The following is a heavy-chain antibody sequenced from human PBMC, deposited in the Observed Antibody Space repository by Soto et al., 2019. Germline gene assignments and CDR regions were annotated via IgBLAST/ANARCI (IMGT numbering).Heavy chain of an antibody. CDR3: ARAGHYDFWSGRGPDLYY. CDR1: GYTFTGYY. Sequence: ASVKVSCKASGYTFTGYYMHWVRQAPGQGLEWMGWINPNSGGTNYAQKFQGWVTMTRDTSISTAYMELSRLRSDDTAVYYCARAGHYDFWSGRGPDLYYWGQGALVPVSS. D-gene: IGHD3-3*01. V-gene: IGHV1-2*04. J-gene: IGHJ4*02. CDR2: INPNSGGT.